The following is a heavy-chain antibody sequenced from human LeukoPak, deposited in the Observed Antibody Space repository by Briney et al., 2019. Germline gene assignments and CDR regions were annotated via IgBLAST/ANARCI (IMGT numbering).Heavy chain of an antibody. CDR2: ISAYNGNT. V-gene: IGHV1-18*01. J-gene: IGHJ6*03. CDR3: ARSLLNALRFLEWLNYMDV. CDR1: GYTFTSYG. Sequence: ASVNVSCTASGYTFTSYGISWVRQAPGQGLEWMGWISAYNGNTNYAQKLQGRVTMTTDTSTSTAYMELRSLRSDDTAVYYCARSLLNALRFLEWLNYMDVWGKGTTVTVSS. D-gene: IGHD3-3*01.